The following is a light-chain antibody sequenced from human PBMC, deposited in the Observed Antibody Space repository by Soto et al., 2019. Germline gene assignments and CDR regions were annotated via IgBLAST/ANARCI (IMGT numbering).Light chain of an antibody. J-gene: IGLJ1*01. Sequence: QSALTQPPSASGSPGQSVTISCTGASSDVGGYNYVSWYRQHPGKAPKLMIYEVTKRPSGVPDRFSGSKSGNTASLTVSGLQPEDEADYYCSSYAGGNNAYVFGTGTKVTVL. CDR3: SSYAGGNNAYV. CDR2: EVT. V-gene: IGLV2-8*01. CDR1: SSDVGGYNY.